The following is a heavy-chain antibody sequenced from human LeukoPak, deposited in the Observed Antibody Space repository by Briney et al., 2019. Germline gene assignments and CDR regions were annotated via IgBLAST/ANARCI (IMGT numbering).Heavy chain of an antibody. CDR3: ARGLRGTNYYDFWSGYLYYYYGMDV. D-gene: IGHD3-3*01. CDR1: GYTFTSYD. Sequence: ASVKVSCKASGYTFTSYDINWVRQATGQGLEWMGWMNPNSGNTGYAQKLQGRVTMTRNTSISTAYMELSSLRSEDTAVYYCARGLRGTNYYDFWSGYLYYYYGMDVWGQGTTVTVSS. CDR2: MNPNSGNT. J-gene: IGHJ6*02. V-gene: IGHV1-8*01.